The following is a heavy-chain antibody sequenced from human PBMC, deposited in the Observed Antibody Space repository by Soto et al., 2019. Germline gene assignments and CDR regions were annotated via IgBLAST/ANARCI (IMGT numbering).Heavy chain of an antibody. CDR2: VSGYNDKT. CDR1: GYTFTNHG. D-gene: IGHD1-26*01. J-gene: IGHJ4*02. Sequence: ASVKVSCKASGYTFTNHGISWVRQAPGQGLEWVGWVSGYNDKTKSAQKFKRRVTMTTDTSTSTAYMELRSLRSDDTAVYYCARDFYPVAYLFDYWGQGTLVTVSS. V-gene: IGHV1-18*04. CDR3: ARDFYPVAYLFDY.